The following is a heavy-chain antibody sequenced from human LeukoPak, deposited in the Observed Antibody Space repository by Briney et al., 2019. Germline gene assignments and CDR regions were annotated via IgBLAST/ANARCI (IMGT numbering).Heavy chain of an antibody. V-gene: IGHV4-39*07. D-gene: IGHD1-26*01. CDR1: GGSISSSSYY. J-gene: IGHJ3*02. CDR3: AGVDSGSYYAFDI. Sequence: SETLSLTCTVSGGSISSSSYYWGWIRQPPGKGLEWIGSIYHSGSTYYNPYLKSRVTISVDTSKNQFSLKLSSVTAADTAVYYCAGVDSGSYYAFDIWGQGTMVTVSS. CDR2: IYHSGST.